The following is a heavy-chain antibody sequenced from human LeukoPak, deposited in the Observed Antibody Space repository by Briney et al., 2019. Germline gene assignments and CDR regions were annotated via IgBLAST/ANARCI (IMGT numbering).Heavy chain of an antibody. D-gene: IGHD3-22*01. CDR2: IKQDGSEK. V-gene: IGHV3-7*03. J-gene: IGHJ3*02. CDR1: GFTFSNYW. Sequence: PGGSLRLSCAASGFTFSNYWMSWVRQAPGKGLEWVANIKQDGSEKYYVDSVKGRFTISRDNAKNSLYLQMNSLRVEDTAVYYCAREPYYDPSYSIWGQGTMVTVSS. CDR3: AREPYYDPSYSI.